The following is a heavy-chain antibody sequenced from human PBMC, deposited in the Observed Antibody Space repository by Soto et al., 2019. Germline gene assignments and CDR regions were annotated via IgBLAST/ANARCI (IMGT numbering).Heavy chain of an antibody. CDR3: ARDFVIVGATRGSD. CDR2: ISYDGSNK. CDR1: GFTFRSYA. V-gene: IGHV3-30-3*01. Sequence: QVQLVESGGGVVQPGRSLRLSCAASGFTFRSYAMHWVRQAPGKGLEWVAVISYDGSNKYYADSVKGRFTISRDNSKNTLYLQMKSLRAEDTAVYYCARDFVIVGATRGSDWGQGTLVTVSS. J-gene: IGHJ4*02. D-gene: IGHD1-26*01.